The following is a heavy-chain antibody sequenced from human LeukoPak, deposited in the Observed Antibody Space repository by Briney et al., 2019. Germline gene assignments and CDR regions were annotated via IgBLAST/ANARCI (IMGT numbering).Heavy chain of an antibody. Sequence: GGSLRLSCAASGFTFSSYGMHWVRQAPGKGLEWVAFIRYDGSNKYYADSVKGRFTISRDNSKNTLYLQMNSLRAEDTAVYYCAKDGNYYDSRTENAFDIWGQGTMVTVSS. CDR1: GFTFSSYG. J-gene: IGHJ3*02. V-gene: IGHV3-30*02. CDR3: AKDGNYYDSRTENAFDI. D-gene: IGHD3-22*01. CDR2: IRYDGSNK.